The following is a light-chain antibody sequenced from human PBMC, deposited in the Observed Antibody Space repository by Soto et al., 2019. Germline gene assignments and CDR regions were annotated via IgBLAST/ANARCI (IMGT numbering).Light chain of an antibody. V-gene: IGLV2-11*01. J-gene: IGLJ1*01. Sequence: QSALTQPRSVSGSPGQSVTISCTGTRSDVGGYNSVSWYQQLPGKAPKLMIYDVSKRPSGVPGRFSASRSGNTASLTISGLQAEDEADYYCCSYAGSYTYVFGTGTKLTVL. CDR2: DVS. CDR1: RSDVGGYNS. CDR3: CSYAGSYTYV.